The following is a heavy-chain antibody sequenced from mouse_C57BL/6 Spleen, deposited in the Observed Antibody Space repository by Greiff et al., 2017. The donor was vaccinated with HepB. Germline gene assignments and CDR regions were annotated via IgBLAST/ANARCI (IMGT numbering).Heavy chain of an antibody. V-gene: IGHV1-55*01. Sequence: VQLQQPGAELVKPGASVKMSCKASGYTFTSYWITWVKQRPGQGLEWIGDIYPGSGSTNYNEKFKSKATLTVDTSSSTAYTQLSSLTSEDSAVYYCARKGAYYSNLFDYWGQGTTLTVSS. D-gene: IGHD2-5*01. J-gene: IGHJ2*01. CDR3: ARKGAYYSNLFDY. CDR1: GYTFTSYW. CDR2: IYPGSGST.